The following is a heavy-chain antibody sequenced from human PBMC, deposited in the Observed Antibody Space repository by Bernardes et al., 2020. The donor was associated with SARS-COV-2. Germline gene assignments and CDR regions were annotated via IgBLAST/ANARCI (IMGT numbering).Heavy chain of an antibody. J-gene: IGHJ6*02. CDR1: GYTFTSYG. Sequence: ASVKVSCKASGYTFTSYGISWVRQAPGQGLEWMGWISAYNGNTNYAQKLQGRVTMTTDTSTSTAYMELRSLRSDDTAVYYCARAITNFGVVQEKYYSYYGMDVWGQGTTVTVSS. V-gene: IGHV1-18*01. D-gene: IGHD3-3*01. CDR3: ARAITNFGVVQEKYYSYYGMDV. CDR2: ISAYNGNT.